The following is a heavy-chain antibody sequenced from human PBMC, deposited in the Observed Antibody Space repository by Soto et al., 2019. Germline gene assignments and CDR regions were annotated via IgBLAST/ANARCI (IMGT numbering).Heavy chain of an antibody. CDR1: GFTFKNYD. Sequence: PGGSLRLSCVASGFTFKNYDMRWIRQAPGKGLEWVSGISGSGGVTYYADSVKGRFTISRDSSKNTLYLQMNSLRAEDTAIYYCAKNRQFRSYYESAGHYDNWGQGTLVTVSS. J-gene: IGHJ4*02. CDR2: ISGSGGVT. V-gene: IGHV3-23*01. D-gene: IGHD3-10*01. CDR3: AKNRQFRSYYESAGHYDN.